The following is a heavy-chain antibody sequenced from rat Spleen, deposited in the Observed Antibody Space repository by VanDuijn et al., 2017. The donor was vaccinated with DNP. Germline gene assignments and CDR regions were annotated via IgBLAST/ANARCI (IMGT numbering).Heavy chain of an antibody. CDR3: ARGDA. J-gene: IGHJ4*01. CDR2: ISSPAYAP. CDR1: GFTFSAYY. V-gene: IGHV5-25*01. Sequence: EVQLVESGGGVVQPGRSLKLSCAASGFTFSAYYMAWVRQAPAKGLEWVAYISSPAYAPYYTDSVKGRFAITRDNAKSTLYLQMDSLRSEDKDTYYCARGDAWGQGTSVTVSS.